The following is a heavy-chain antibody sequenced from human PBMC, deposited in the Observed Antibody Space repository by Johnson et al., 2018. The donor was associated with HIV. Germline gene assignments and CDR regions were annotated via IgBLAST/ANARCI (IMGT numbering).Heavy chain of an antibody. V-gene: IGHV3-30*04. D-gene: IGHD4-17*01. CDR1: GFTFSSYA. Sequence: QMLLVESGGGVVQPGRSLRLSCAASGFTFSSYAMHWVRQAPGKGLEWVAVISYDGSDKYYADSVKGRFTISRDNAKNSLYLQMNRLRGEDTALYYCARDLVAFGECTAFDIWGQGTRVTVSS. J-gene: IGHJ3*02. CDR2: ISYDGSDK. CDR3: ARDLVAFGECTAFDI.